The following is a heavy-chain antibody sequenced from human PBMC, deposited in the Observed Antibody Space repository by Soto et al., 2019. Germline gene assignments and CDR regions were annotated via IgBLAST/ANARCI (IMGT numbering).Heavy chain of an antibody. CDR1: GYTFTSYA. J-gene: IGHJ2*01. CDR3: ARVSGAVANNWYFDL. D-gene: IGHD6-19*01. CDR2: INAGNGNT. Sequence: QVQLVQSGAEVKKPGASVKVSCKASGYTFTSYAMHWVRQAPGQRLEWMGWINAGNGNTKYSQKFQGRVTITRDTSASTADMELSSLRSEDTAVYYCARVSGAVANNWYFDLWGRGTLVTVSS. V-gene: IGHV1-3*01.